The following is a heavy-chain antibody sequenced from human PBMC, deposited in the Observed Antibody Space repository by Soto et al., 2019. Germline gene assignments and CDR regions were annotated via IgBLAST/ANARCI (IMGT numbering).Heavy chain of an antibody. J-gene: IGHJ6*03. CDR2: INAGNGNT. Sequence: ASVKVSCKASGYTFTSYAMHWVRQAPGQRLEWMGWINAGNGNTKYSQKFQGRVTITRDTSASTAYMELSSLRSEDTAVYYCARDRITMVRGKDYYYMDVWGKGTTVTVSS. D-gene: IGHD3-10*01. CDR1: GYTFTSYA. CDR3: ARDRITMVRGKDYYYMDV. V-gene: IGHV1-3*01.